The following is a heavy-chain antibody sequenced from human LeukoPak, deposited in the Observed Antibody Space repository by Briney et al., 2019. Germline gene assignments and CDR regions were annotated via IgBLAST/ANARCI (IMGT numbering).Heavy chain of an antibody. CDR3: ARPVSSGWYKRDNWFDP. J-gene: IGHJ5*02. D-gene: IGHD6-19*01. CDR2: INAGNGNT. CDR1: GYTFTSYA. Sequence: ASVKVXCKASGYTFTSYAMHWVRQAPGQRLXWMXWINAGNGNTKYSQKFQGRVTITRDTSASTAYMELSSLRSEDTAVYYCARPVSSGWYKRDNWFDPWGQGTLVTVSS. V-gene: IGHV1-3*01.